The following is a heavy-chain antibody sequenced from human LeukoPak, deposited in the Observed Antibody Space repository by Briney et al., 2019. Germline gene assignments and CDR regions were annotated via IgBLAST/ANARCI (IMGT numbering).Heavy chain of an antibody. Sequence: GGSLRLSCAASGFTFSSYAMSWVRQAPGKGLEWVAVISGGGGSTYYEDSVKGRFTISRDNSKNTLYLQMNSLRAEDTAVYYCAKFGVYYDSSGYFDYWGRGTLVTVSS. CDR1: GFTFSSYA. CDR3: AKFGVYYDSSGYFDY. V-gene: IGHV3-23*01. J-gene: IGHJ4*02. D-gene: IGHD3-22*01. CDR2: ISGGGGST.